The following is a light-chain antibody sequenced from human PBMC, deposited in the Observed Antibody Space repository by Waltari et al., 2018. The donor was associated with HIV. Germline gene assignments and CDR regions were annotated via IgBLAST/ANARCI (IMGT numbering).Light chain of an antibody. Sequence: QSVLTQPPSAFGTPGPWVPISCSANSFQSGNNFSSRYQQVPGMAPKLLIYQTDQRPSGVPDRFSGSKSGTSASLAISGLRSEDEADYYCSAWDDKLTALVFGGGTKLTDL. CDR2: QTD. V-gene: IGLV1-47*01. CDR3: SAWDDKLTALV. J-gene: IGLJ2*01. CDR1: SFQSGNNF.